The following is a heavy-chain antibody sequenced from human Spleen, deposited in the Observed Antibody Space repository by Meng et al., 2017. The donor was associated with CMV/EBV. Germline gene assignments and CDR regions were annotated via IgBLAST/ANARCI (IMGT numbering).Heavy chain of an antibody. J-gene: IGHJ3*02. CDR2: IYYSGST. D-gene: IGHD3-16*02. CDR1: GGSISSYY. V-gene: IGHV4-59*08. CDR3: QHTPRYPGGFDI. Sequence: SETLSLTCTVSGGSISSYYWSWIRQPPGKGLEWIGYIYYSGSTNYNPSLKSRVTISVDTSKNQISLKLSSVTAADTAVYYCQHTPRYPGGFDIWGQGTMVTVSS.